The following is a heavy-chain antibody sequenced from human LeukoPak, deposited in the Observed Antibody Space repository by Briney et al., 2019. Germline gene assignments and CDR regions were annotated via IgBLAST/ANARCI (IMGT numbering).Heavy chain of an antibody. CDR1: GFTFSDYY. V-gene: IGHV3-11*01. D-gene: IGHD2-15*01. CDR3: ARDADCSGGSCYNFDY. Sequence: GGSLRPSCAASGFTFSDYYMSWIRQAPGKGLEWVSYISSSGSTIYYADSVKGRFTISRDNAKNSLYLQMNSLRAEDTAVYYCARDADCSGGSCYNFDYWGQGTLVTVSS. J-gene: IGHJ4*02. CDR2: ISSSGSTI.